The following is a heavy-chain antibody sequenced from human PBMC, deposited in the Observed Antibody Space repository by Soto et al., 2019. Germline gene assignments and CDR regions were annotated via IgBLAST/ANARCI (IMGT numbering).Heavy chain of an antibody. CDR3: ATGQQVRMADI. D-gene: IGHD6-13*01. J-gene: IGHJ3*02. CDR1: GFTVSGYY. V-gene: IGHV3-11*03. CDR2: ISGDSTDT. Sequence: QVQLLESGGDLVKPGGSLRLSCTASGFTVSGYYMAWIRQPPGKGLEWISYISGDSTDTNYADSVKGRFTISRDNAKNSLYLQMNSLRAEDTAVYFCATGQQVRMADIWGQGTMVTVSS.